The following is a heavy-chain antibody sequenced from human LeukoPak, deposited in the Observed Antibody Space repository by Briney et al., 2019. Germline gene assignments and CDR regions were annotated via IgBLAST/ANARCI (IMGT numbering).Heavy chain of an antibody. CDR1: GGSISSYY. J-gene: IGHJ4*01. CDR2: IYYSGST. CDR3: AGDSSSWFGALF. V-gene: IGHV4-59*01. Sequence: SETLSLTCTVSGGSISSYYWSWIRQPPGKGLEWIGYIYYSGSTNYNPSLKSRVTISVDTPKNQFSLKLSSVTAADTAVYYCAGDSSSWFGALFWGQGTLVTVSS. D-gene: IGHD6-13*01.